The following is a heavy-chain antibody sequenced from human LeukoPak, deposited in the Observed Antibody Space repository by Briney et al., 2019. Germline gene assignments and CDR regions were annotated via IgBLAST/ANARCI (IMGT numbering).Heavy chain of an antibody. CDR2: IYYSGST. J-gene: IGHJ5*02. V-gene: IGHV4-59*08. CDR3: ARHYYDRGFDR. D-gene: IGHD3-22*01. CDR1: GGSISSYY. Sequence: SGTLSLTCTVSGGSISSYYWSWIRQPPGKGLEWMGYIYYSGSTNYNPSLKSRVTISVDTSKNQFSLKLSSVTAADTAVYYCARHYYDRGFDRWGEGTLVTVSS.